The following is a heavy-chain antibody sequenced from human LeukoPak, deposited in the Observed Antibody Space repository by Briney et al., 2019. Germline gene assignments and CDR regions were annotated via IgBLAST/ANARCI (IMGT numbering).Heavy chain of an antibody. V-gene: IGHV4-34*01. CDR1: GGSFSGYY. CDR2: INHSGST. J-gene: IGHJ4*02. D-gene: IGHD4-17*01. Sequence: LETLSLTCAVYGGSFSGYYWSWIRQPPGKGLEWIGEINHSGSTNYNPSLKSRVTISVDTSKNQFSLKLSSVTAADTAVYYCARLRIYGDYENFDYWGQGTLVTVSS. CDR3: ARLRIYGDYENFDY.